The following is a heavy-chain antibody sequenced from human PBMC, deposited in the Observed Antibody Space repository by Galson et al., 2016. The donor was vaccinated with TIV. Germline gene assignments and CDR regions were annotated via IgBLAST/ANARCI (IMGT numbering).Heavy chain of an antibody. D-gene: IGHD2-8*01. V-gene: IGHV1-69-2*01. CDR3: TTVRLRGSGGMDV. J-gene: IGHJ6*02. CDR2: FDPEDGQT. Sequence: VKVSCKVSGYTFTDYYMHWMQQTPGKGFEWMGHFDPEDGQTKYAARFQGRITMTADTSTDTAYLELSSLRSEDTAIYYCTTVRLRGSGGMDVWGQGTTVIVSS. CDR1: GYTFTDYY.